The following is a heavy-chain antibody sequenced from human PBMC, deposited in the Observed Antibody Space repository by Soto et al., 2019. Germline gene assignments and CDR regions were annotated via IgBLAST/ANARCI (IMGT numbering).Heavy chain of an antibody. CDR1: GYSFTSYW. CDR2: VYPGDSDT. V-gene: IGHV5-51*01. D-gene: IGHD3-3*01. CDR3: VRPNFWVLTHFEY. Sequence: PGESLKISFKASGYSFTSYWIGWVRQMPGNGLEWMGIVYPGDSDTRYSPSFEGQVTIAADESINTAYLQWNSLRASDSAMYYCVRPNFWVLTHFEYWGQGTLVTVSS. J-gene: IGHJ4*02.